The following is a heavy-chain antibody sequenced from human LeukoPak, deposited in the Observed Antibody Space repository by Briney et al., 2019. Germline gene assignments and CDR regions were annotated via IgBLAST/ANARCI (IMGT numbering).Heavy chain of an antibody. CDR3: ANGVGALDY. CDR2: ISYDGSNK. V-gene: IGHV3-30*18. D-gene: IGHD1-26*01. J-gene: IGHJ4*02. CDR1: GFTFSSYG. Sequence: PGGSLRLSCAASGFTFSSYGMHWVRQAPGKGLEWVAVISYDGSNKYYADSVKGRFTISRDNSKNTLYLQMNSLRAEDTAVYYCANGVGALDYWGQGILVTVSS.